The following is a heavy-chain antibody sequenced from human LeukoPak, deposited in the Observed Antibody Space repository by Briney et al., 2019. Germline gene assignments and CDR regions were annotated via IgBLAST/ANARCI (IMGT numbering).Heavy chain of an antibody. J-gene: IGHJ6*03. CDR2: IRYDGTNK. Sequence: PGGSLGLSCVASGFTFSSYGIHWVRQAPGKGLEWVAFIRYDGTNKWYADSVKGRFTISRDNSKNTLYLQMNSLRVEDTAVYHCAKDRDYGDYPSAYYYYMDVWGKGTTVTVSS. CDR3: AKDRDYGDYPSAYYYYMDV. D-gene: IGHD4-17*01. CDR1: GFTFSSYG. V-gene: IGHV3-30*02.